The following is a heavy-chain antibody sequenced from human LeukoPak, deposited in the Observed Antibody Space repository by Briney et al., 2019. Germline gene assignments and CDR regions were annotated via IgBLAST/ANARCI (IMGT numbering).Heavy chain of an antibody. J-gene: IGHJ5*02. Sequence: GASVKVSCKASGGTFSSYAISWVRQAPGQGLEWTGGIIPIFGTANYAQKFQGRVTITADESTSTAYMELSSLRSEDTAVYYCARHHGGTYYDFWSGYSNWFDPWGQGTLVTVSS. D-gene: IGHD3-3*01. V-gene: IGHV1-69*01. CDR3: ARHHGGTYYDFWSGYSNWFDP. CDR2: IIPIFGTA. CDR1: GGTFSSYA.